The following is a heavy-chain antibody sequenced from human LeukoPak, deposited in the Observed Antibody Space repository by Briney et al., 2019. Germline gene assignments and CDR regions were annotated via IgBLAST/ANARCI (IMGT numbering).Heavy chain of an antibody. Sequence: GGFLRLSCAASGFTFSSYSMNWVRQAPGKGLEWVSSISSSSSYIYYADSVKGRFTISRDNAKNSLYLQMNSLRAEDTAVYYCARDTYGRTIWSGYYLKYYFDYWGQGTLVTVSS. CDR2: ISSSSSYI. J-gene: IGHJ4*02. D-gene: IGHD3-3*01. CDR3: ARDTYGRTIWSGYYLKYYFDY. V-gene: IGHV3-21*01. CDR1: GFTFSSYS.